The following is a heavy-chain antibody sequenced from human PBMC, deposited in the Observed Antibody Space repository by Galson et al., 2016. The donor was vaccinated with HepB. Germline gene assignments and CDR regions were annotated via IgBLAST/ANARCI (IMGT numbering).Heavy chain of an antibody. CDR2: TYYRSKWYN. D-gene: IGHD6-13*01. CDR3: ARDETRYNSSLNYYYYYYMDV. V-gene: IGHV6-1*01. Sequence: WIRQSPSRGLEWLGRTYYRSKWYNDYAVSVKSRITINPDTSKNQFSLQLNSVTPEDTAVYYCARDETRYNSSLNYYYYYYMDVWGKGTTVTVSS. J-gene: IGHJ6*03.